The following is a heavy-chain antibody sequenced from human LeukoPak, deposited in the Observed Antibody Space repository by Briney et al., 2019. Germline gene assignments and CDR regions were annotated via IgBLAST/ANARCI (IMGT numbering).Heavy chain of an antibody. J-gene: IGHJ5*02. CDR2: VKQDGSEK. D-gene: IGHD2-15*01. CDR3: ARHIVVVVAATGWFDP. CDR1: GFTFSSYW. V-gene: IGHV3-7*01. Sequence: GGSLRLSCAASGFTFSSYWMSWVRQAPGKGLEWVANVKQDGSEKYYVDSVKGRFTISRDNAKNSLYLQMNSLRAEDTAVYYCARHIVVVVAATGWFDPWGQGTLVTVSS.